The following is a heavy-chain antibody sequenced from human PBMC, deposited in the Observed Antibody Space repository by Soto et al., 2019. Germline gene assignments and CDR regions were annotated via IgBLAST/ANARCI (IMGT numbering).Heavy chain of an antibody. CDR3: ARESEDLTSNFDY. Sequence: GGSLRLSCAASGFTFTGYSMNWVRQAPGKGLEWVSSISSTTNYIYYGDSMKGRFTISRDNAKNSLYLEMNSLRAEDTAVYYCARESEDLTSNFDYWGQGXLVTVYS. V-gene: IGHV3-21*06. J-gene: IGHJ4*02. CDR1: GFTFTGYS. CDR2: ISSTTNYI.